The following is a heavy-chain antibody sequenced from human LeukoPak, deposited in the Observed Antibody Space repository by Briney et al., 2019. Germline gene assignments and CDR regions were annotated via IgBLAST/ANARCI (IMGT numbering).Heavy chain of an antibody. CDR3: ARGETFIGYCSSTSCYTAPDY. Sequence: ASVKVSCKASGYTFTDYYMHWVRQAPGQGLEWMGWINPNSGGTNYAQKFQGRVTMTRDTSISTAYMELSRLRSDDTAVYYCARGETFIGYCSSTSCYTAPDYWGQGTLVTVSS. CDR2: INPNSGGT. CDR1: GYTFTDYY. D-gene: IGHD2-2*02. V-gene: IGHV1-2*02. J-gene: IGHJ4*02.